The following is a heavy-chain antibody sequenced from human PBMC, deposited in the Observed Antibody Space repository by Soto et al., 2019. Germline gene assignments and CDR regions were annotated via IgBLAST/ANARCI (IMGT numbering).Heavy chain of an antibody. D-gene: IGHD6-19*01. CDR2: IYSGGTT. CDR1: GFTVSSNY. V-gene: IGHV3-53*01. Sequence: EVQLVESGGGLIQPGGSLRLSCAASGFTVSSNYMSWVRQAPGKGLEWVSVIYSGGTTYYADSVKGRFTISRDNSINTLFLQMNSLRAEETAVYYCARGRSSGSDHAFDIWGQGTMVTVSS. CDR3: ARGRSSGSDHAFDI. J-gene: IGHJ3*02.